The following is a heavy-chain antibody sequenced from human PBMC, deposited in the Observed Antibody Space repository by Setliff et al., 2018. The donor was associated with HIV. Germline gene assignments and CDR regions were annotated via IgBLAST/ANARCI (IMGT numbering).Heavy chain of an antibody. J-gene: IGHJ3*01. CDR1: GYTFTSYG. V-gene: IGHV1-18*01. D-gene: IGHD2-8*01. Sequence: VASVKVSCKASGYTFTSYGISWVRQAPGQGLEWMGWISTYNGNTNYAQKFQGRVTMTEDTSTDTAYMELSSLRSDDTAVYYCATKVYCTNGVCLDAFDLWGQGTMVTVSS. CDR3: ATKVYCTNGVCLDAFDL. CDR2: ISTYNGNT.